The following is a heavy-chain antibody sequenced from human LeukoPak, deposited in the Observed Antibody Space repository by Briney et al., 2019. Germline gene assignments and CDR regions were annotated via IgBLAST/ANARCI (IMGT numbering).Heavy chain of an antibody. V-gene: IGHV4-34*01. Sequence: PSETLSLTCAVYGGSFSGYYWSWIRQPPGKGLEWIGEINHSGSTNYNPSLKSRVTISLDTSKNQFSLKLNSVTAADTAVYYCARGRKYTSGYRVTELGSGYSDYWGQGTLVTVSS. CDR1: GGSFSGYY. J-gene: IGHJ4*02. D-gene: IGHD5-18*01. CDR2: INHSGST. CDR3: ARGRKYTSGYRVTELGSGYSDY.